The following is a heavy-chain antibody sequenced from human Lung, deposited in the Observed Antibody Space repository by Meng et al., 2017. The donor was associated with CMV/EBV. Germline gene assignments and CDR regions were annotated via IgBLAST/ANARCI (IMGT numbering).Heavy chain of an antibody. CDR2: IDENAG. D-gene: IGHD3-10*01. CDR1: G. Sequence: GMAWACKAPGNALEWVYAIDENAGYFAYSVKCRFTISRDTSTDYIFLQMDSLRPDDTAIYYCAREGWGGSGRPFASWGQGTLVTVSS. J-gene: IGHJ4*02. V-gene: IGHV3-23*01. CDR3: AREGWGGSGRPFAS.